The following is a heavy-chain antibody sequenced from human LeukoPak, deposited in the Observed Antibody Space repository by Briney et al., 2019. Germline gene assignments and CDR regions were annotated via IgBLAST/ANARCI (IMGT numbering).Heavy chain of an antibody. J-gene: IGHJ4*02. CDR1: GFTFSSYV. D-gene: IGHD6-19*01. V-gene: IGHV3-23*01. Sequence: GGSLRLSCAASGFTFSSYVMHWVRQAPGKGLEWVSAISGNGGSTYYADSVKGRFTISRDNSKNTLYLQMNSLRAEDTAVYYCAKDPYSSAWYGRSDYWGQGTLVTVSS. CDR3: AKDPYSSAWYGRSDY. CDR2: ISGNGGST.